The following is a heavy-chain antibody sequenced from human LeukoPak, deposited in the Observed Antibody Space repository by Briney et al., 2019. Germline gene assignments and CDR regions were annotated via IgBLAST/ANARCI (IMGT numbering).Heavy chain of an antibody. CDR2: INTNTGNP. D-gene: IGHD2-2*01. Sequence: ASVKVSCKASGYTFTSYAMNWVRQAPGQGLEWMGWINTNTGNPTYAQGLTGRFVFSLDTSVSTAYLQISSLKAEDTAVYYCARGGYCSSTSCLHDYWGQGTLVTVSS. CDR1: GYTFTSYA. CDR3: ARGGYCSSTSCLHDY. V-gene: IGHV7-4-1*02. J-gene: IGHJ4*02.